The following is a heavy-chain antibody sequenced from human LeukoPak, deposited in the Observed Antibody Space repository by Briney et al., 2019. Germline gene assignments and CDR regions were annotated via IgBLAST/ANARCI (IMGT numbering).Heavy chain of an antibody. Sequence: ASVKVSCKASGYTFTSYYMHWVRQAPGQGLEWMGIINPSGGSTSYAQKFQGRVTMTTDTSTSTAYMELRSLRSDDTAVYYCARDRSSGWFVYWGQGTLVTVSS. CDR1: GYTFTSYY. V-gene: IGHV1-46*01. CDR3: ARDRSSGWFVY. D-gene: IGHD6-19*01. J-gene: IGHJ4*02. CDR2: INPSGGST.